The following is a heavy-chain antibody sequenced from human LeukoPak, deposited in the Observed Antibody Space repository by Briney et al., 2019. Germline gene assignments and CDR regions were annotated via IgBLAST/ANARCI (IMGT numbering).Heavy chain of an antibody. D-gene: IGHD3-9*01. J-gene: IGHJ4*02. CDR1: GFTFSSYS. Sequence: GGSLTLSCAASGFTFSSYSMNWVRQAPGEGLEWVSSISSSSSYIYYADSVKGRFTISRDNAKNSLYLQMNSLRAEDTAVYYCARDTITIFTTYYFDYWGQGTLVTVSS. CDR2: ISSSSSYI. CDR3: ARDTITIFTTYYFDY. V-gene: IGHV3-21*01.